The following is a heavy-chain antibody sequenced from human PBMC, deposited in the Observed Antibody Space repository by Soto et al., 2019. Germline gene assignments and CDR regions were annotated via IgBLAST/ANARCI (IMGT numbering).Heavy chain of an antibody. D-gene: IGHD3-3*01. Sequence: SETLSLTCSVSGDSISSGTSYWGWVRQPPGKGLEWIGSTYYSGSSHYNPSLKSRVIISVDMSKNQFSLKLSSVTAADTAVYYCARGPYYDFWSGYYTGFDYWGQGTLVTVSS. J-gene: IGHJ4*02. CDR3: ARGPYYDFWSGYYTGFDY. V-gene: IGHV4-39*01. CDR1: GDSISSGTSY. CDR2: TYYSGSS.